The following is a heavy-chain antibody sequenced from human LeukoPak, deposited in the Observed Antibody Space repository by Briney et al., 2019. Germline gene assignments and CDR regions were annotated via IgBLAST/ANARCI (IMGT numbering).Heavy chain of an antibody. D-gene: IGHD5-24*01. J-gene: IGHJ6*03. V-gene: IGHV3-48*03. Sequence: GGSLRLSCAASGFTFSNYWMNWVRQAPGKGLEWVSHIKGNGATTYYADSVRGRFTISRDNAKNSLFLQINSLRVDDTATYYCARAGEMRYMDVWGKGTAVAVS. CDR2: IKGNGATT. CDR1: GFTFSNYW. CDR3: ARAGEMRYMDV.